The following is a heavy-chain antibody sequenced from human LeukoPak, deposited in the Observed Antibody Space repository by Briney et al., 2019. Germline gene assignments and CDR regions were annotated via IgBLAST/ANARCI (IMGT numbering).Heavy chain of an antibody. D-gene: IGHD2-21*01. V-gene: IGHV3-7*01. CDR3: ARATASNWFDP. CDR1: GFTFSRYA. CDR2: IKQDGGEK. Sequence: GGSLRLSCAASGFTFSRYAMNWVRQSPGKGLEWVANIKQDGGEKYYVDSVKGRFTISRDNAKNSLYLQMNSLRAEDTAVYYCARATASNWFDPWGQGTLVTVSS. J-gene: IGHJ5*02.